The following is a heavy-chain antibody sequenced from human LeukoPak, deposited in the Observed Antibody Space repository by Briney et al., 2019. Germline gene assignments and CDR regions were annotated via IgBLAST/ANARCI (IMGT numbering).Heavy chain of an antibody. Sequence: GGSLRLSCAASGFTFTNHWMHWVRQAPGKGLVWVSRIRPDGRETNHADSVKGRFTISRDNAKNTLYLQMNSLGAEDTAVYYCATTVAGYPDDYFDYWGQGTLVTVSS. CDR2: IRPDGRET. J-gene: IGHJ4*02. CDR1: GFTFTNHW. CDR3: ATTVAGYPDDYFDY. V-gene: IGHV3-74*01. D-gene: IGHD6-19*01.